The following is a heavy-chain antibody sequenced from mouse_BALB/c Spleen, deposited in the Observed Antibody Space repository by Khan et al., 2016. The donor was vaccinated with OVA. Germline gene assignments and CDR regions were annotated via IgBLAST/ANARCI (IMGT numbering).Heavy chain of an antibody. Sequence: VQLKESGGGLVKPGGSLKLSCAASGFTFSDYYMYWVRQTPEKRLEWVATISDGGSYTYYPDSVKGRFTISSDDAKNNLYLQMNSLKSEDTAMYNCARGYYGDPFAYWGQGTLVTVSA. CDR3: ARGYYGDPFAY. CDR2: ISDGGSYT. V-gene: IGHV5-4*02. CDR1: GFTFSDYY. J-gene: IGHJ3*01. D-gene: IGHD2-13*01.